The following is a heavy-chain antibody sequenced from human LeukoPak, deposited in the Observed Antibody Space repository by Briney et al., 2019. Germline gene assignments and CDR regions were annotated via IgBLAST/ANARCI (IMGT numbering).Heavy chain of an antibody. Sequence: ASVKVSCKASGYTFTRYYMHWVRQAPGQGLEWMGWINPNSGGTNYAQKFQGRVTMTRDTSISTAYMELSRLRSDDTAVYYCARDVVVAAPGYYMDVWGKGTTVTVSS. J-gene: IGHJ6*03. CDR1: GYTFTRYY. CDR2: INPNSGGT. CDR3: ARDVVVAAPGYYMDV. V-gene: IGHV1-2*02. D-gene: IGHD2-15*01.